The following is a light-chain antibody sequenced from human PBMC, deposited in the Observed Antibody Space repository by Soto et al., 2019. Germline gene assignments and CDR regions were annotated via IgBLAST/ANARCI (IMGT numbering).Light chain of an antibody. CDR3: QQYEDSCT. Sequence: NVFTLSPRTLVLSPLGRDPLSRRASQTVGGNSLAWYQQKPGQAPRLLIYGASDRASGVPDRFSGSGSGTDFSLTINRLEPEDFAVYYCQQYEDSCTVGQGTRLEIK. CDR1: QTVGGNS. J-gene: IGKJ5*01. V-gene: IGKV3-20*01. CDR2: GAS.